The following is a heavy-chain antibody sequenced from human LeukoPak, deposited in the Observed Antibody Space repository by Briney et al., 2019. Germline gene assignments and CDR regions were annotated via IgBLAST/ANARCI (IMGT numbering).Heavy chain of an antibody. Sequence: GGSLRLSCAVSGFTVSSNYMSWVRQPPGQGLGRVSVIYIGGSTYNDDSVKGRFSISRDDSTTTLYLHMNSLRVEDTAVYYCTRSTGGGGWFGESGGDAFDIWGQGTMVTVSS. CDR3: TRSTGGGGWFGESGGDAFDI. J-gene: IGHJ3*02. CDR1: GFTVSSNY. V-gene: IGHV3-53*01. D-gene: IGHD2-15*01. CDR2: IYIGGST.